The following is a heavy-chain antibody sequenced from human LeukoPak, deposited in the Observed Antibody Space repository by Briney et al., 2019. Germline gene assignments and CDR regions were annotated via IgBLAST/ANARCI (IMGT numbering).Heavy chain of an antibody. CDR1: GFTFDDYA. CDR3: AKEGPIAVANYFDY. D-gene: IGHD6-19*01. Sequence: PGRSLRLSCAASGFTFDDYAMHWVRQAPGKGLEWVSLITGDGAGAYYADSVKGRFTISRDNSKNSLYLQMNGLRTEDTALYYCAKEGPIAVANYFDYWGQGTLVTVSS. J-gene: IGHJ4*02. V-gene: IGHV3-43*02. CDR2: ITGDGAGA.